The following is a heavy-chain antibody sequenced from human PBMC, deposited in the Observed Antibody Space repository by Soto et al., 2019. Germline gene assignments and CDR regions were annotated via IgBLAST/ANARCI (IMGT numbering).Heavy chain of an antibody. CDR3: ARGRDGDYGGGGFDP. D-gene: IGHD4-17*01. V-gene: IGHV4-34*01. CDR2: INHSGST. CDR1: GGSFSGYY. Sequence: QVQLQQWGAGLLKPSETLSLTCAVYGGSFSGYYWSWIRQPPGKGLEWIGEINHSGSTNYNPSLKSRVTISVDTSKNQFSLKLSSVTAADTAVYYCARGRDGDYGGGGFDPWGQGTLVTVSS. J-gene: IGHJ5*02.